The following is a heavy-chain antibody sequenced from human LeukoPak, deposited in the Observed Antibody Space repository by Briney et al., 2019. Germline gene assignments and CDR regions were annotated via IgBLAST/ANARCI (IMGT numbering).Heavy chain of an antibody. V-gene: IGHV3-23*01. CDR1: GFIFSTCA. CDR2: ISDSGGST. D-gene: IGHD3-22*01. CDR3: ATRNHYDSSGYYYYYFDY. J-gene: IGHJ4*02. Sequence: PGGSLRLSCAASGFIFSTCAMSWVRQAPGKGLEWVSTISDSGGSTYYADSVKGRFTISRDNSKNTLYLQMNSLRAEDTAVYYCATRNHYDSSGYYYYYFDYWGQGTLVTVSS.